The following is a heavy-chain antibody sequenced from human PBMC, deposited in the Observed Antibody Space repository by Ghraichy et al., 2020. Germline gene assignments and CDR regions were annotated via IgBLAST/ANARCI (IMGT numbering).Heavy chain of an antibody. J-gene: IGHJ3*02. D-gene: IGHD2-2*01. CDR2: IYYSGST. Sequence: SETLSLTCTVSGGSISSSSYYWGWIRQPPGKGLEWIGSIYYSGSTYYNPSLKSRVTISVDTSKNQFSLKLSSVTAADTAVYYCARPLGYCSSTSCPGGAFDIWGQETMVTVSS. CDR3: ARPLGYCSSTSCPGGAFDI. V-gene: IGHV4-39*01. CDR1: GGSISSSSYY.